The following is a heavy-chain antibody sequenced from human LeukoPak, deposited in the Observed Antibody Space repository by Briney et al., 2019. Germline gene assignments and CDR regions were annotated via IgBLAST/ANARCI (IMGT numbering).Heavy chain of an antibody. Sequence: KPSETLSLTCTVSGGSISSSSYYWGWIRQPPGKGLEWIGSIYYSGSTFYNPSLKSRVTISVDTSKNQFSLKLSSVTATDTAVYFCARQGSTSCYIDYWGQGTLVAVSS. CDR1: GGSISSSSYY. V-gene: IGHV4-39*01. D-gene: IGHD2-2*02. CDR3: ARQGSTSCYIDY. CDR2: IYYSGST. J-gene: IGHJ4*02.